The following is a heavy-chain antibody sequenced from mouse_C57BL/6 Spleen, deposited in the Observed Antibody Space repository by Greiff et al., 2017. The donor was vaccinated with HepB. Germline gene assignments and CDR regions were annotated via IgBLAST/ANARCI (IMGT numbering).Heavy chain of an antibody. Sequence: VQLQQSGAELARPGASVKLSCKASGYTFTSYGISWVKQSTGQGLEWIGEIYPRSGNTYYNEKFKGKATLTADKSSSTAYMELRSLTSEDSAVYFCANYGSSFSMDYWGQGTSVTVSS. CDR1: GYTFTSYG. D-gene: IGHD1-1*01. V-gene: IGHV1-81*01. CDR3: ANYGSSFSMDY. J-gene: IGHJ4*01. CDR2: IYPRSGNT.